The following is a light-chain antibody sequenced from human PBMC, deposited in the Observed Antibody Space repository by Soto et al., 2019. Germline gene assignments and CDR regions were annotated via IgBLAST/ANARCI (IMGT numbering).Light chain of an antibody. Sequence: DIQMTQSPSTLSASVGDRVTITCRASQSISIWLAWYQQKPGKAPKLLIYTASNLERGAPSRFSGSGSGTEFTLTISSLQPDDFATYYCQQHNSYPRTFGQGTKVEIK. J-gene: IGKJ1*01. CDR1: QSISIW. CDR2: TAS. V-gene: IGKV1-5*03. CDR3: QQHNSYPRT.